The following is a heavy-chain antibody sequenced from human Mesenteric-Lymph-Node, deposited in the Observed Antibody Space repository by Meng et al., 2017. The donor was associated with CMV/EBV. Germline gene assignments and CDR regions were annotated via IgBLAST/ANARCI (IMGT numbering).Heavy chain of an antibody. J-gene: IGHJ1*01. D-gene: IGHD3-10*01. CDR2: INPNSGGT. Sequence: TFSDYYVHWVRQAPGQGLEWMGRINPNSGGTNYAQKFQGRVTMTRDTSISTAYMELSRLRSDDTAVYYCARDRRLLWFGELHNTPEHWGQGTLVTVSS. CDR3: ARDRRLLWFGELHNTPEH. CDR1: TFSDYY. V-gene: IGHV1-2*06.